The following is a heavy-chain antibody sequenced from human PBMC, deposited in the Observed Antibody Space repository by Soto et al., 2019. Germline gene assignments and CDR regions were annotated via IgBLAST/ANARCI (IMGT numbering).Heavy chain of an antibody. J-gene: IGHJ5*02. D-gene: IGHD6-13*01. CDR3: ASVRGQQLVLGWFDP. V-gene: IGHV1-69*13. Sequence: ASVKVSCKASGGTFSSYAISWVRQAPGQGLEWMGGIIPIFGTANYAQKFQGRVTITADESTSTAYMELSSLRSEDTAVYYCASVRGQQLVLGWFDPWGQGTLVTVSS. CDR1: GGTFSSYA. CDR2: IIPIFGTA.